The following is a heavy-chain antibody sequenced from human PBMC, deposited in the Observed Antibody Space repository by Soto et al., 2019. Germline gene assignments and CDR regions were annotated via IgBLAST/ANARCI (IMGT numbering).Heavy chain of an antibody. V-gene: IGHV3-30*18. CDR2: ISYDGSNK. CDR3: AKDALRDYFDY. J-gene: IGHJ4*02. Sequence: GGSLRLSCAASGFTFSSYGMHWVRQAPGKGLEWVAVISYDGSNKYYADSVKGRFTISRDNSKNTLYLQMNSLRAEDTAVYYCAKDALRDYFDYWGQGTLVTVSS. CDR1: GFTFSSYG.